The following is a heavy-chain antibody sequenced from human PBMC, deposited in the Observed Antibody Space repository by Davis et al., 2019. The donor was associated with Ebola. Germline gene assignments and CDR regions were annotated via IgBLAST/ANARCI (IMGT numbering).Heavy chain of an antibody. D-gene: IGHD3-3*01. Sequence: PGGSLRLSCTASGFTFSSHWMHWVRQVPGKGLEWVSSVGAGGDYTYYADSVTGRFTIPRDNAKNTLYLQMTSLRAEDTAVYYCAKGLEWTLSYSYWYGMDVWGQGTTVTVSS. CDR3: AKGLEWTLSYSYWYGMDV. V-gene: IGHV3-23*01. J-gene: IGHJ6*02. CDR2: VGAGGDYT. CDR1: GFTFSSHW.